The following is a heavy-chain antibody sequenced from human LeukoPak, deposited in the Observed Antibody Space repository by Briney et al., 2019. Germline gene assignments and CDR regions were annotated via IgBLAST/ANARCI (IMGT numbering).Heavy chain of an antibody. CDR3: ARGANGYYYDSSGYPGAFDI. Sequence: GGSLRLSCAASGFTFSSYAMHWVRQAPGKGLEYVSAIISNGGSTYYANSVKGRFTISRDNSKNTLYLQMGSLRAEDMAVYYCARGANGYYYDSSGYPGAFDIWGQGTMVTVSS. D-gene: IGHD3-22*01. CDR1: GFTFSSYA. J-gene: IGHJ3*02. V-gene: IGHV3-64*01. CDR2: IISNGGST.